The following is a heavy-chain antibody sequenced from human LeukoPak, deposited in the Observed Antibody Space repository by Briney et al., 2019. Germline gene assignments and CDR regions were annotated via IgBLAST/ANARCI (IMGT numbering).Heavy chain of an antibody. CDR2: IRYDGSSK. CDR1: GFTFSSYG. Sequence: GGSLRLSCAASGFTFSSYGMHWVRQAPGKGLEWVAFIRYDGSSKYYADSVKGRFTISRDNSKNTLYLQMNSLRAEDTAVYYCAKDQHSNYVTFSDNWGQGTLVTVSS. J-gene: IGHJ4*02. D-gene: IGHD4-11*01. CDR3: AKDQHSNYVTFSDN. V-gene: IGHV3-30*02.